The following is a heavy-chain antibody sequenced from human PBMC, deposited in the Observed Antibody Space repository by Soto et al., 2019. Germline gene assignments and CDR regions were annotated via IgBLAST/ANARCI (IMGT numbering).Heavy chain of an antibody. Sequence: SETLSLTCSVSGTSVSNYYWSWIRQPAGKGLEHIGRIYTSGSTSYNPSLKSRVTMSMATSQTQIYLNLTSVTAADTAVYYCARGGIQLSYAFDYWGQGILVTVSS. V-gene: IGHV4-4*07. D-gene: IGHD5-18*01. J-gene: IGHJ4*02. CDR3: ARGGIQLSYAFDY. CDR2: IYTSGST. CDR1: GTSVSNYY.